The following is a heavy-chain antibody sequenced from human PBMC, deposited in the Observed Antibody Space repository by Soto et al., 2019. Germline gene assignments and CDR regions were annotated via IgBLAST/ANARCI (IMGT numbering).Heavy chain of an antibody. CDR3: AREGGARVRGVINYYYYGLDV. D-gene: IGHD3-10*01. CDR1: GFTFSSYW. J-gene: IGHJ6*02. V-gene: IGHV3-7*01. CDR2: IKQDGSEK. Sequence: EVQLLGSGGGLVQPGGSLRLSCVASGFTFSSYWMSWVRQAPGKGREWVANIKQDGSEKYYVDSVKGRFTISRDNAKNSLYLQMNSLSAEDAAVYYCAREGGARVRGVINYYYYGLDVWGQGTTVTVSS.